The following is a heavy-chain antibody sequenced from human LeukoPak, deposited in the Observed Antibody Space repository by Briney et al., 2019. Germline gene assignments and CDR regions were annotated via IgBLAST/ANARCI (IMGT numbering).Heavy chain of an antibody. CDR2: LRGNGDA. Sequence: GGSLTLSCVASGFTFSSYAMSWVRETPARGLEWVSSLRGNGDAFYADSVKGRFTLSSDESRNTVYLQLHKLRVEDTAIYYCAKASWVSTADAVLWGQGTVVTVSS. V-gene: IGHV3-23*01. CDR3: AKASWVSTADAVL. CDR1: GFTFSSYA. D-gene: IGHD3-16*01. J-gene: IGHJ4*02.